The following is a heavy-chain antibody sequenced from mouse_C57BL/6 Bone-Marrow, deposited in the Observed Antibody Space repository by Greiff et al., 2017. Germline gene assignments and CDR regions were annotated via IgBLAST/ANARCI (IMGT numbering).Heavy chain of an antibody. D-gene: IGHD2-3*01. J-gene: IGHJ2*01. CDR1: GYTFTSYW. Sequence: EVQLQQSGTVLARPGASVKMSCKTSGYTFTSYWMHWVKQRPGQGLAWIGAIYPGNSDTSYNQKFKGKAKLTAVTSASTAYMELSSLTNEDSAVYYCTRGVCDGYYRYWGQGTTLTVSS. V-gene: IGHV1-5*01. CDR2: IYPGNSDT. CDR3: TRGVCDGYYRY.